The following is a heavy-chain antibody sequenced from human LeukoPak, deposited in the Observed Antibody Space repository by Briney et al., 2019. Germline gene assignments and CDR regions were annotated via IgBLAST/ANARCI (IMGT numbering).Heavy chain of an antibody. V-gene: IGHV3-43*02. J-gene: IGHJ4*02. CDR3: AKDAAGWFGELFDY. CDR1: GFTFDDYA. CDR2: ISGDGGST. Sequence: GGSLRLSCAASGFTFDDYAMHWVRQAPEKGLEWVSLISGDGGSTYYADSVKGRFTISRDNSKNSLYLQMNSLRTEDTALYYCAKDAAGWFGELFDYWGQGTLVTVSS. D-gene: IGHD3-10*01.